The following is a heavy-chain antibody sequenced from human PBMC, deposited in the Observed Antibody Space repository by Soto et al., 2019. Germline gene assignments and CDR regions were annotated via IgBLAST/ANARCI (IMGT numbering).Heavy chain of an antibody. Sequence: TSDTLSLTCAVYGGSFSGYYWSWIRQPPGKGLEWIGEINHSGSTNYNPSLKSRVTISVDTSKNQFSLKLSSVTAADTAVYYCASSSSGSYGFDYWGQGTLVTVSS. V-gene: IGHV4-34*01. J-gene: IGHJ4*02. CDR3: ASSSSGSYGFDY. CDR1: GGSFSGYY. D-gene: IGHD1-26*01. CDR2: INHSGST.